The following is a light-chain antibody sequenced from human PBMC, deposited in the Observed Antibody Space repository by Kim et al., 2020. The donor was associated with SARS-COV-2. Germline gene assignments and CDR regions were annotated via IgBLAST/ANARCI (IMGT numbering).Light chain of an antibody. J-gene: IGKJ4*01. CDR1: QGIRNF. Sequence: DIQMTQSPSSLSASVGDRVTITCRTSQGIRNFLAWYQQKPGKVPKVLIYDAATLHSGVPSRFSGSGSGTDFTLTISSLQPEDVATYYCQKYNSPLETFGGGTKVDIK. CDR3: QKYNSPLET. CDR2: DAA. V-gene: IGKV1-27*01.